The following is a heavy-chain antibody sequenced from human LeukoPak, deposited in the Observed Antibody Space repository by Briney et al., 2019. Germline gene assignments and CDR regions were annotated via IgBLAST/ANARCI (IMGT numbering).Heavy chain of an antibody. CDR3: ARGTYYYDSSGYPYYYGMDV. D-gene: IGHD3-22*01. V-gene: IGHV1-69*01. CDR1: GGTFSSYA. CDR2: IIPIFGTA. J-gene: IGHJ6*02. Sequence: SVNVSCKASGGTFSSYAISWVRQAPGQGLEWMGGIIPIFGTANYAQKFQGRVTITADESTSTAYMELSSLRSEDTAVYYCARGTYYYDSSGYPYYYGMDVWGQGTTVTVSS.